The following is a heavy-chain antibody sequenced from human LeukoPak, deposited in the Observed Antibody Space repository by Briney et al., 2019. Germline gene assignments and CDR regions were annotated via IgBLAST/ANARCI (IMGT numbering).Heavy chain of an antibody. Sequence: PSETLSLTCAVSGGSISSGGYSWSWIRQPPGKGLEWIGYIYHSGSTYYNPSLKSRVTISVDRSKNQFSLKLSSVTAADTAVYYCARGPTYYYDSSDSDYWGQGTLVTVSS. CDR2: IYHSGST. D-gene: IGHD3-22*01. CDR1: GGSISSGGYS. CDR3: ARGPTYYYDSSDSDY. J-gene: IGHJ4*02. V-gene: IGHV4-30-2*01.